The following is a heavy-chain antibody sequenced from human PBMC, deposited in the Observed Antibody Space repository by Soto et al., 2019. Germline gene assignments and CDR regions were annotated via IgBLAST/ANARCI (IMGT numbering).Heavy chain of an antibody. Sequence: SVKVSCKASGGTFSSYAISWVRQAPGQGLEWMGGIIPIFGTANYAQKFQGRVTITADGFTSTAYMELSSLRSEDTAVYYCARDLQQLVWYNWFDPWGQGTLVTVSS. CDR2: IIPIFGTA. J-gene: IGHJ5*02. CDR3: ARDLQQLVWYNWFDP. CDR1: GGTFSSYA. V-gene: IGHV1-69*13. D-gene: IGHD6-13*01.